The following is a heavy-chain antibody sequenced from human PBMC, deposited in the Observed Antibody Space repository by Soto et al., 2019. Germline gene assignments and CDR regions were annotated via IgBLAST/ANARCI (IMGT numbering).Heavy chain of an antibody. D-gene: IGHD3-22*01. CDR2: TIPIFGTA. Sequence: ASVKVSCKASGGTFSSYAISWVRQAPGQGLEWMGGTIPIFGTANYAQKFQGRVTITADESTSTAYMELSSLRSEDTAVYYCARHVQYYYDSSGQSWGAFDIWGQGTMVTVSS. CDR1: GGTFSSYA. CDR3: ARHVQYYYDSSGQSWGAFDI. V-gene: IGHV1-69*13. J-gene: IGHJ3*02.